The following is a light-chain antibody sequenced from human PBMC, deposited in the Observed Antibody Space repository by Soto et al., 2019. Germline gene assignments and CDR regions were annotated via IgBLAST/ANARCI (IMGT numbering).Light chain of an antibody. CDR1: SSHNGRNN. CDR3: AAWDDSLNEYV. CDR2: GNN. J-gene: IGLJ1*01. V-gene: IGLV1-44*01. Sequence: LTQGPSVSGTPGPRVTLTWSVSSSHNGRNNVNWYQHLPATAPKLLKHGNNHRPSGVPDRFSGSKSGTSASLAISGLQPEDEADYCCAAWDDSLNEYVFGDGNKFT.